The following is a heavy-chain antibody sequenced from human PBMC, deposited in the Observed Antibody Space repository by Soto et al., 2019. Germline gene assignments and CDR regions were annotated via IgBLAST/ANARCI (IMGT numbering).Heavy chain of an antibody. Sequence: SVKVSCKASGGTFSAYAISWVRQAPGQGLEWMGGILPLSGTSNYTQRFQDRVTITADKSTSTAYMELSSLRSDDTAVYYCARTNPTKYYDYVWGDYRREGMDVWGQGTTVTVSS. D-gene: IGHD3-16*02. CDR2: ILPLSGTS. CDR1: GGTFSAYA. CDR3: ARTNPTKYYDYVWGDYRREGMDV. V-gene: IGHV1-69*06. J-gene: IGHJ6*02.